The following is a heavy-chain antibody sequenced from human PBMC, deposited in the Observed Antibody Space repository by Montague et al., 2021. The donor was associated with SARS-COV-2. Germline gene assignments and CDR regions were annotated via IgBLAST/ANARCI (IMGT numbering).Heavy chain of an antibody. V-gene: IGHV3-30*04. CDR1: GFTLSSYA. Sequence: SLRLSGAASGFTLSSYAMPSVRQAPGRGVEWVAVISYDGSNKYYVDSXXGRFTISRDNSKNMLYLQLNNLRAEDTAVNYCARDWDGYDLDYGMDVWGQGTTVTVSS. D-gene: IGHD5-12*01. CDR2: ISYDGSNK. J-gene: IGHJ6*02. CDR3: ARDWDGYDLDYGMDV.